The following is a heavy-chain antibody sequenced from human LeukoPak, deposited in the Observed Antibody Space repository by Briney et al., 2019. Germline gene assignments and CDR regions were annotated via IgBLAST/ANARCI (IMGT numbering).Heavy chain of an antibody. J-gene: IGHJ5*02. V-gene: IGHV4-59*01. D-gene: IGHD3-10*01. CDR1: GDSISSYY. CDR3: ARGDYSVSGTDYYSWFDP. Sequence: SETLSLTCTVSGDSISSYYWSWIRQPPGKGLEWIGYIYYRGSTKYNPSLKSRVTISLDTSRNQVSLKLSSVTAADTAVYYCARGDYSVSGTDYYSWFDPWGQGTLVTVSS. CDR2: IYYRGST.